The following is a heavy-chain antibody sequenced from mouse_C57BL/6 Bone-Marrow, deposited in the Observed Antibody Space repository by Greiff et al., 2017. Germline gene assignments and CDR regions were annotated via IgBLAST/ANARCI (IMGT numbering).Heavy chain of an antibody. D-gene: IGHD1-1*02. Sequence: VHVKQSGPVLVKPGASVKMSCKASGYTFTDYYMNWVKQSHGKSLEWIGVINPYNGGTSYNQKFKGKATLTVDKSSSTAYMELNSLTSEDSAVYYCAREDYGDYWGQGTTLTVSS. CDR3: AREDYGDY. CDR2: INPYNGGT. CDR1: GYTFTDYY. J-gene: IGHJ2*01. V-gene: IGHV1-19*01.